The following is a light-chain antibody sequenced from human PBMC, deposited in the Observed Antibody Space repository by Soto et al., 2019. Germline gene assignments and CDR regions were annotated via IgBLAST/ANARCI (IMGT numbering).Light chain of an antibody. J-gene: IGKJ4*01. Sequence: IGLTQSPYTLSFYPWEIATLSCRASQSVRAYLAWYQQKPGQAPRLLIYDASNRATGIPARFSGRGSGTDFTLTISSLEPEDFGVYYCQQRSSWPLTFGGGTKVDIK. CDR3: QQRSSWPLT. V-gene: IGKV3-11*01. CDR2: DAS. CDR1: QSVRAY.